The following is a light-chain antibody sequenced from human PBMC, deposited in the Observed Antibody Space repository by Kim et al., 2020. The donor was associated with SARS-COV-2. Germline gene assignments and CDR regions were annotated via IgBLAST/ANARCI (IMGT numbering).Light chain of an antibody. CDR1: KLGDNY. CDR3: QTWDTSALV. J-gene: IGLJ2*01. CDR2: QDA. Sequence: VSPEQKASITCSGDKLGDNYTSWYQQKPGQSPLLVIYQDAKRPSGIPERFSGSTSGNTATLTISGTQPMDEADYYCQTWDTSALVFGGGTQLTVL. V-gene: IGLV3-1*01.